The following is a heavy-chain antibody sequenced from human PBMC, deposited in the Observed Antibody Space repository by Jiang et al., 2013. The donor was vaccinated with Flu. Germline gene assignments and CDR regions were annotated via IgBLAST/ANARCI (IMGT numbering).Heavy chain of an antibody. CDR2: ISSSSSSI. CDR3: ARSRLGYCSSTSCFPDY. V-gene: IGHV3-21*01. J-gene: IGHJ4*02. D-gene: IGHD2-2*01. CDR1: GFSLSRNS. Sequence: VQLLESGGGLVKLGGSLRLSCAASGFSLSRNSMNWVRQAPGKGLEWVSSISSSSSSIYYADPVKGRFTISRDNAKNSLYLQMNSLRAEDTAVYYCARSRLGYCSSTSCFPDYWGQGTLVIVSS.